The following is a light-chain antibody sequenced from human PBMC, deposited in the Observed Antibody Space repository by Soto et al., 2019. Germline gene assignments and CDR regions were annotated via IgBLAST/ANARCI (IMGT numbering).Light chain of an antibody. V-gene: IGLV7-46*01. CDR1: TGAVTSTHY. CDR3: LISYDGARYVV. J-gene: IGLJ2*01. Sequence: QAVVTQEPSLTVSPGGTVTLTCGSSTGAVTSTHYPYWFQQKPGQAPRTLIYDTNNKHSWTPARFSGSLLGGKGALTLSGAQPEDDAIYYCLISYDGARYVVFGGGTKLTVL. CDR2: DTN.